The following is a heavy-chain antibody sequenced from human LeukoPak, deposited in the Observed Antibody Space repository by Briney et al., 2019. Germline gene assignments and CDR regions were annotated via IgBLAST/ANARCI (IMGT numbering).Heavy chain of an antibody. J-gene: IGHJ4*02. D-gene: IGHD2-21*02. CDR2: INPSGGST. CDR1: GGTFSSYA. Sequence: GASVKVSCKASGGTFSSYAISWVRQAPGQGLEWMGIINPSGGSTSYAQKFQGRVTMTRDTSTSTVYMELSSLRSEDTAVYYCARVGVDFSSPLDYWGQGTLVTVSS. CDR3: ARVGVDFSSPLDY. V-gene: IGHV1-46*01.